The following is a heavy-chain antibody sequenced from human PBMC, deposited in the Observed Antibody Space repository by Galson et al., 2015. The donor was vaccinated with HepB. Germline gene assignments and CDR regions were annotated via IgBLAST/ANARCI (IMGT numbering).Heavy chain of an antibody. CDR2: TYYRSKWYN. J-gene: IGHJ4*02. D-gene: IGHD3-10*01. CDR1: GDSVSSNSAA. Sequence: CAISGDSVSSNSAAWNWIRQSPSRGLEWLGRTYYRSKWYNDYAVSVKSRITINPDTSKNQFSLQLNSVTPEDTAVYYCARDRITMVRGVTNYYFDYWGQGTLVTVSS. V-gene: IGHV6-1*01. CDR3: ARDRITMVRGVTNYYFDY.